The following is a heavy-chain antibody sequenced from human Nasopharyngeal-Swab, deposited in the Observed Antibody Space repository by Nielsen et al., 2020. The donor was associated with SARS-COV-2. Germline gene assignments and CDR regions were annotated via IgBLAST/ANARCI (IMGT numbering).Heavy chain of an antibody. CDR2: IYYSGST. V-gene: IGHV4-31*03. D-gene: IGHD1-26*01. J-gene: IGHJ6*02. CDR1: GGSINSGGYY. CDR3: ARGYSGSYYLPVYYGMDV. Sequence: SETLSLTCTVSGGSINSGGYYWSWIRQHPGNGLEWIGYIYYSGSTYYNPSLMSRVTISVDTSKNQFSLKLSSVTAADTAVYYCARGYSGSYYLPVYYGMDVWGQGTTVTVSS.